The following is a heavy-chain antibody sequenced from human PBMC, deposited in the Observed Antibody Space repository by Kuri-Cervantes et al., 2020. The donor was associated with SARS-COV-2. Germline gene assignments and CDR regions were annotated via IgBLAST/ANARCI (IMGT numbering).Heavy chain of an antibody. CDR1: GFTFSNAW. Sequence: GGSLRLSCAASGFTFSNAWMSWVRQAPGKGLEWVGRIKSKTDGGTTDYAAPVKGRFTISRDDSKNTLYLQMNSLKTEDTAVYYCTTSPRYYYDSSGQSRSFDYWGQGILVTVSS. V-gene: IGHV3-15*01. D-gene: IGHD3-22*01. CDR2: IKSKTDGGTT. J-gene: IGHJ4*02. CDR3: TTSPRYYYDSSGQSRSFDY.